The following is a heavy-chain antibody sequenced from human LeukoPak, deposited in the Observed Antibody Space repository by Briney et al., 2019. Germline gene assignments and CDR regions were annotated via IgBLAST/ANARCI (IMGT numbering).Heavy chain of an antibody. CDR3: ATRPLGAGDFDY. J-gene: IGHJ4*02. CDR2: IYYSGST. Sequence: PSETLSLTCTVSGGSISSYYWSWIRQPPGKGLEWIGYIYYSGSTNYNSSLKSRVTISVDTSKNQFSLKLSSVTAADTAVYYCATRPLGAGDFDYWGQGTLVTVSS. V-gene: IGHV4-59*01. D-gene: IGHD6-19*01. CDR1: GGSISSYY.